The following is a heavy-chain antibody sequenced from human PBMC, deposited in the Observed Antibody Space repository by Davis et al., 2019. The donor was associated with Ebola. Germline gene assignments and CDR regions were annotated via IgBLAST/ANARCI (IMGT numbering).Heavy chain of an antibody. Sequence: GESLKISCAASGFTFSSYAMSWVRQAPGKGLEWVSAISGSGGSTYYADSVKGRFTISRDNSKNSLYLQMNSLRTEDTALYYCAKEVVVPAAIFGDYYYYGMDVWGQGTTVTVSS. V-gene: IGHV3-23*01. J-gene: IGHJ6*02. D-gene: IGHD2-2*02. CDR1: GFTFSSYA. CDR2: ISGSGGST. CDR3: AKEVVVPAAIFGDYYYYGMDV.